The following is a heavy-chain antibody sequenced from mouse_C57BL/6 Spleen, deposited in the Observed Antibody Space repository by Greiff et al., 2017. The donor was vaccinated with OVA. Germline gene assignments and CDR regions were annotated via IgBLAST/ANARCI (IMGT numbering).Heavy chain of an antibody. J-gene: IGHJ2*01. D-gene: IGHD2-4*01. Sequence: EVKLVESGGGLVQPGGSLSLSCAASGFTFTDYYMSWVRQPPGKALEWLGFIRNKANGYTTEYSASVKGRFTISRDNSQSILYLQMNALRAEDSATYYCARSYDDGDYFDYGGQGTTLTVSS. CDR2: IRNKANGYTT. CDR1: GFTFTDYY. V-gene: IGHV7-3*01. CDR3: ARSYDDGDYFDY.